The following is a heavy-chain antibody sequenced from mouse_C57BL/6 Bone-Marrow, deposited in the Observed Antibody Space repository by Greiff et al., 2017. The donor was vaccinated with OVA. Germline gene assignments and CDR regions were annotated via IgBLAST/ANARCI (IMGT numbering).Heavy chain of an antibody. J-gene: IGHJ1*03. CDR2: LDPENGDT. Sequence: EVQLQQSGAELVRPGASVKLSCTASGFNIKDDYMHWVKQRPEQGLEWIGWLDPENGDTESASKFQGKATITADTSSNTAYLQLSSLTSEDTAVYYFTLYYYGSSYVRWYFDVWGTGTTVTVSS. V-gene: IGHV14-4*01. D-gene: IGHD1-1*01. CDR3: TLYYYGSSYVRWYFDV. CDR1: GFNIKDDY.